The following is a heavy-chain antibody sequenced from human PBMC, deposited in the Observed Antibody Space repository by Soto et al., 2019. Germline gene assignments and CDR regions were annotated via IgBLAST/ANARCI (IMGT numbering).Heavy chain of an antibody. Sequence: QVQLQQWGAGPLRPLETLSLTCGVSGGSFSGYYWAWIRQSPGKGLEWIGEINDRGSINYNPSLKSRVSSAVDASKNHSSVKRRAVTAADTAVYYGARESHDILTGPPWVWYFDIWGRGNLVTVSS. CDR3: ARESHDILTGPPWVWYFDI. CDR2: INDRGSI. CDR1: GGSFSGYY. J-gene: IGHJ2*01. V-gene: IGHV4-34*01. D-gene: IGHD3-9*01.